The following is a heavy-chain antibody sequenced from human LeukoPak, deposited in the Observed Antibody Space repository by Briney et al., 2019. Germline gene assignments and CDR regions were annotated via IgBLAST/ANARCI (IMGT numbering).Heavy chain of an antibody. Sequence: GGSLKLPCTASGFSINSYDMNWVRQAPGKGLEWVSAISPKSDFIYYSASVRGRLTISRDNADNSLYLQMNSLRAEDTAVYYCARADCSASTCYLRRSWFGPWGQGTLVTVSS. D-gene: IGHD3-9*01. CDR3: ARADCSASTCYLRRSWFGP. J-gene: IGHJ5*02. V-gene: IGHV3-21*01. CDR2: ISPKSDFI. CDR1: GFSINSYD.